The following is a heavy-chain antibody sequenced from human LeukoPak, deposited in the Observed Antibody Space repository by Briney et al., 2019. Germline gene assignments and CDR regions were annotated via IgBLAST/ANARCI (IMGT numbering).Heavy chain of an antibody. J-gene: IGHJ3*02. Sequence: GGSMRLSCAVSGFTFSSDSMNWVRQAPGKGLEWVSSISSSSSYIYYADSVKGRFTISRDNAKNSVYLQMNSLRAEDTAVYYCARDQLRYYDFWSGYFDAFVIWGQGTMVTVSS. CDR1: GFTFSSDS. D-gene: IGHD3-3*01. CDR2: ISSSSSYI. CDR3: ARDQLRYYDFWSGYFDAFVI. V-gene: IGHV3-21*01.